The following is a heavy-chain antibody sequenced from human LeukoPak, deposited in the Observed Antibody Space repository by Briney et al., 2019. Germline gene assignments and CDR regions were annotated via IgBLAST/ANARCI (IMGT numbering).Heavy chain of an antibody. J-gene: IGHJ3*02. CDR2: IYYRGTS. CDR3: ARHERDVSLDHAFDI. V-gene: IGHV4-59*08. Sequence: PSETLSLTCTVSGGSISGYYWSWIRQPPGQGLEWIGFIYYRGTSKYNPSLMSRVTMSVDTSKNQVSLKLSSVTAADTAVYYCARHERDVSLDHAFDIWGQGTMVTVSS. D-gene: IGHD5-24*01. CDR1: GGSISGYY.